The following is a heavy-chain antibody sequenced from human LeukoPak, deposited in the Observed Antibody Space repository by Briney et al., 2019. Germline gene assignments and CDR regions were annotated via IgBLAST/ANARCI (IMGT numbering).Heavy chain of an antibody. J-gene: IGHJ4*02. CDR3: ARARLYYYDSSGPADS. CDR2: IYYSGST. D-gene: IGHD3-22*01. CDR1: GGSVSSGSYY. V-gene: IGHV4-61*01. Sequence: SETLSLTCTVSGGSVSSGSYYWSWIRQPSGKGLEWIGYIYYSGSTNYNPSLKSRVTISVDTSKNQFSLKLSSVTAADTAVYYCARARLYYYDSSGPADSWGQGTLVTVSS.